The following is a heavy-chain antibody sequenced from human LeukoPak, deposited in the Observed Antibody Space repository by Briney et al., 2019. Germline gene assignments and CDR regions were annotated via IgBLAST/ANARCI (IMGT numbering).Heavy chain of an antibody. V-gene: IGHV3-48*01. CDR2: ISSSSRTI. D-gene: IGHD3-3*01. CDR1: GFTFSSYS. Sequence: GGSLRLSCAASGFTFSSYSMNWVRQAPGKGLEWVSYISSSSRTIYYADSVKGRFTISRHNAKNSLYLQMNILRAEDTAVYYCAPMAYYDFWSGYSLLPKIDYWGKGTLDTVSS. J-gene: IGHJ4*02. CDR3: APMAYYDFWSGYSLLPKIDY.